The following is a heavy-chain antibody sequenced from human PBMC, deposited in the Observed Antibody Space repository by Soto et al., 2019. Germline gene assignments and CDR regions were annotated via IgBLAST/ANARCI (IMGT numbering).Heavy chain of an antibody. J-gene: IGHJ2*01. Sequence: QVQLVQSGAEVKKPGSSVKVSCKASGGTFNSYAISWVRQAPGQGLEWMGGIIPIFGTANYAQKFQGRVTITADEDTSTADMELSSLGSEDTAVYYWAIEERVGATATSFFDLWGRGSLVTVSA. CDR1: GGTFNSYA. CDR3: AIEERVGATATSFFDL. D-gene: IGHD1-26*01. CDR2: IIPIFGTA. V-gene: IGHV1-69*12.